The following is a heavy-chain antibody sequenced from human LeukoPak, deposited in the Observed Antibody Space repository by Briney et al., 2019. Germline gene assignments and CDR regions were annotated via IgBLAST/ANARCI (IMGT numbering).Heavy chain of an antibody. CDR2: IIPIFGTA. V-gene: IGHV1-69*13. CDR1: GYTFTSYA. D-gene: IGHD3-9*01. CDR3: ARATELYYDILTGYAPGYYFDY. Sequence: SVKVSCKASGYTFTSYAISWVRQAPGQGLEWMGGIIPIFGTANYAQKFQGRVTITADESTSTAYMELSSLRSEDTAVYYCARATELYYDILTGYAPGYYFDYWGQGTLVTVSS. J-gene: IGHJ4*02.